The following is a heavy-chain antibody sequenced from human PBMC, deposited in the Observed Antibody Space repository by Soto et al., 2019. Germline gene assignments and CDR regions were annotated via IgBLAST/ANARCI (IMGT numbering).Heavy chain of an antibody. CDR2: IIPVFDTP. Sequence: QEQLVQSGAEVKKSGSSVKVSCKDTGGLFSSYAVSWVRQAPGQGLEWMGGIIPVFDTPKYAQRFQGRVSITADKSTTTAYMELSSLRSEDTAVYYCAIGSVVVMGAATGGLIYWGQGALVTVSS. CDR3: AIGSVVVMGAATGGLIY. D-gene: IGHD2-21*01. J-gene: IGHJ4*02. V-gene: IGHV1-69*06. CDR1: GGLFSSYA.